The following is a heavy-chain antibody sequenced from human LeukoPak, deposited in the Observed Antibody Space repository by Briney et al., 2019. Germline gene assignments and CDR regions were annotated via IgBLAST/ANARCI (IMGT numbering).Heavy chain of an antibody. V-gene: IGHV3-23*01. J-gene: IGHJ4*02. CDR2: IIVGVITT. CDR3: AKDREGDFFGGVIALGS. Sequence: GGSLRLSCAASGFTFSSYAMSWVRQAPGKGREWVSTIIVGVITTYDAHTVKGRFTISRDKSKNTLHLQMNSLRADDTAIYYCAKDREGDFFGGVIALGSWGQGTLVTVSS. D-gene: IGHD3-16*02. CDR1: GFTFSSYA.